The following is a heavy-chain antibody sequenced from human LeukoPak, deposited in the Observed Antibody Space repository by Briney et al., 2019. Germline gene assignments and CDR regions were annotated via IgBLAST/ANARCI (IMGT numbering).Heavy chain of an antibody. CDR3: TRDRGDPSGWYGGDY. CDR2: ISGSSGST. J-gene: IGHJ4*02. CDR1: GFTFSSYA. V-gene: IGHV3-23*01. Sequence: GGSLRLSCAASGFTFSSYAMTWVRQAPGKGLEWVSGISGSSGSTYYADSVKGRFTVSRDDSKNTLFLQMNSLRAEDTAVYYCTRDRGDPSGWYGGDYWGQGTLVTVSS. D-gene: IGHD6-19*01.